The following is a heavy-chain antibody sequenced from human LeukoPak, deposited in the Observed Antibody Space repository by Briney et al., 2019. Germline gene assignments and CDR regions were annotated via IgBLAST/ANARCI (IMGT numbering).Heavy chain of an antibody. CDR1: GFTFSSYA. J-gene: IGHJ6*02. CDR2: ISGSGGST. CDR3: ASLLEWLPHNYYYGMDV. V-gene: IGHV3-23*01. Sequence: GGSLRLSCAASGFTFSSYAMSWVRQAPGKGLEWVSAISGSGGSTYYADSVKGRFTISRDNSKNTLYLQMNSLRAEDTAVYYCASLLEWLPHNYYYGMDVWGQGTTVTVSS. D-gene: IGHD3-3*01.